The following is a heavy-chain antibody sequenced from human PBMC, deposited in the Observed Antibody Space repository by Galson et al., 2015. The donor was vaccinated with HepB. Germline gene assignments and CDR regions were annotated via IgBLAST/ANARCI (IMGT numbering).Heavy chain of an antibody. V-gene: IGHV3-23*01. Sequence: SLRLSCAASGFTFNRYAMNWVRQAPGKGLEWVSAISYSGGNTYYADSVKGRFTISRDNANNTLYLQMNSLRAEDTAVYYCARGYGGNNRPDYWGQGTLVTVSS. CDR3: ARGYGGNNRPDY. CDR1: GFTFNRYA. D-gene: IGHD4-23*01. J-gene: IGHJ4*02. CDR2: ISYSGGNT.